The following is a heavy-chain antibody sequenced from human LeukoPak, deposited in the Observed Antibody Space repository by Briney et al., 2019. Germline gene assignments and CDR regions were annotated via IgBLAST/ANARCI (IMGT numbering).Heavy chain of an antibody. CDR1: GYTFTDYY. D-gene: IGHD4-17*01. CDR2: INPNSGGT. CDR3: AKKTVTDAFDI. V-gene: IGHV1-2*02. Sequence: ASVKVSCKASGYTFTDYYVHWVRQAPGQGLEWMGWINPNSGGTNYAQKFQGRVTMTRDTSISTAYLELSRLRSDDTAVYYCAKKTVTDAFDIWGQGTMVTVSS. J-gene: IGHJ3*02.